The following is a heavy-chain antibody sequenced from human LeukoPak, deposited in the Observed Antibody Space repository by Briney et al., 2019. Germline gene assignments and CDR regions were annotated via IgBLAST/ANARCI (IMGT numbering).Heavy chain of an antibody. CDR2: INPNSGGT. CDR1: GYTFTGYY. J-gene: IGHJ6*02. V-gene: IGHV1-2*04. D-gene: IGHD4-17*01. CDR3: ATSYGDYPSDYYYGMDV. Sequence: GASVKVSCKASGYTFTGYYMHWVRQAPGQGLGWMGWINPNSGGTNYAQKFQGWVTMTRDTSISTAYMELSRLRSDDTAVYYCATSYGDYPSDYYYGMDVWGQGTTVTVSS.